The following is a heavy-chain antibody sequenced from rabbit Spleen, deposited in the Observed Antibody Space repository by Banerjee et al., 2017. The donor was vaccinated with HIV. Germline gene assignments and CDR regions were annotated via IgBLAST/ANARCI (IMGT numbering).Heavy chain of an antibody. CDR1: GFSFSYSYY. CDR3: ARGNYYAYGYTGYAQNYFNL. J-gene: IGHJ4*01. V-gene: IGHV1S45*01. CDR2: INTVTTNT. Sequence: QEQLVESGGGLVQPEGSLTLTCTASGFSFSYSYYMCWVRQAPGKGLEWIAGINTVTTNTYYADWAKGRFTISKTSSTTVTLQMTSLTAADTATYFCARGNYYAYGYTGYAQNYFNLWGQGTLVTVS. D-gene: IGHD6-1*01.